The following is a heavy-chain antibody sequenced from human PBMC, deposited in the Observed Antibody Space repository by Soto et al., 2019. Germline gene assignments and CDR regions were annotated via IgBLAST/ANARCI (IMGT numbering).Heavy chain of an antibody. V-gene: IGHV4-59*01. D-gene: IGHD3-22*01. CDR3: ARDEYYDSTGNLDY. J-gene: IGHJ4*01. CDR2: IYHSGFT. CDR1: GGSITSYY. Sequence: SETLSLTCTASGGSITSYYWSWIRKPPGKGLEWIGYIYHSGFTNYNPSLKSRVTISVDTSKNQFSLKLSSVTAADTAVYYCARDEYYDSTGNLDYWGQGTMVTVSS.